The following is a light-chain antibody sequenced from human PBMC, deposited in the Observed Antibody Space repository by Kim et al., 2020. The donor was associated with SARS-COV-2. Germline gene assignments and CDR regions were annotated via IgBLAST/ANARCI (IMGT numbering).Light chain of an antibody. J-gene: IGLJ2*01. V-gene: IGLV3-9*01. Sequence: ALGQTAGITCERDKIESKSVRCHQQKEGQAPVLVIYGYKNRPAGLPERFSASNSGNTATLPITRAQAGDEADYYGQVWDSTTAVFGGGTKVTFL. CDR3: QVWDSTTAV. CDR1: KIESKS. CDR2: GYK.